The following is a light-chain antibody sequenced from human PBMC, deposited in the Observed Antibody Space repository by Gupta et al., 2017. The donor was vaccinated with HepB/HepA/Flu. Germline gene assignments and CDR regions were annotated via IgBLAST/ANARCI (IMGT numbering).Light chain of an antibody. CDR3: ASYTGGSTYHV. CDR2: GVS. V-gene: IGLV2-14*03. J-gene: IGLJ1*01. CDR1: SSDVGGYNY. Sequence: QSALTQPASVSGSPGQSITISCTGTSSDVGGYNYVSWYQQHPDKAPKLVIYGVSNRPSGVSNRFSGSKSGNTASLTISGLQAADEADYYCASYTGGSTYHVFGTGT.